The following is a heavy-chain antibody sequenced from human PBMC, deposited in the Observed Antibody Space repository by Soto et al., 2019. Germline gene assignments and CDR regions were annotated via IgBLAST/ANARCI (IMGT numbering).Heavy chain of an antibody. CDR2: ISAYNGNT. D-gene: IGHD6-13*01. J-gene: IGHJ4*02. Sequence: ASVKVSCKASGYTFTSYGISWVRQAPGQGLEWMGWISAYNGNTNYAQKLQGRVTMTTDTSTSTAYMELRSLRSDDTAVYYCARDRGEYSSSWYYDYWGQGTLVTVSS. CDR3: ARDRGEYSSSWYYDY. CDR1: GYTFTSYG. V-gene: IGHV1-18*01.